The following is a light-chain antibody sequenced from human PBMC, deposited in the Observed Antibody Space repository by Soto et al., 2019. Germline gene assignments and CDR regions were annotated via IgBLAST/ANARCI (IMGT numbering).Light chain of an antibody. CDR1: QDITNY. J-gene: IGKJ5*01. V-gene: IGKV1-33*01. CDR2: DAS. CDR3: QQYDNLPIT. Sequence: DIQMTQSPSSLSASVGDRVTITCQASQDITNYLNWYQQKPGEAPKLLIYDASNLETGVPSRFSGSGSRTDFTFTISSLQPEDVATYFCQQYDNLPITFGQGTRLEIQ.